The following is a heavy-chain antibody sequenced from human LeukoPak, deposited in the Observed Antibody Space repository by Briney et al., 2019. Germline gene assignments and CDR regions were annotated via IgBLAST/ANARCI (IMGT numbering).Heavy chain of an antibody. Sequence: SETLSLTCTGSGGSIDSSSYYWDWIRPPPGKGLEWLGNIYYSGTTFYTSSLKSRVTISTDMSKNQFSMRLTSVTAADTAVYHCARQRADYFYHYMDVWGKGTTVIVSS. CDR3: ARQRADYFYHYMDV. CDR2: IYYSGTT. J-gene: IGHJ6*03. V-gene: IGHV4-39*01. CDR1: GGSIDSSSYY.